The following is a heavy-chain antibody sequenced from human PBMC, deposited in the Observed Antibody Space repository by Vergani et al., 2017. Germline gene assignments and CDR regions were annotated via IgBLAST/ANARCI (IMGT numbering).Heavy chain of an antibody. V-gene: IGHV3-23*01. Sequence: EVQLLESGGDLVQPGGSLRLSCAASGFTFNHYAMNWVRQAPGKGLEWVSGISGSGGSIYYAGSVKGRFTISRDSSKNTLYLQMNSLSAGDTAVYYCAKANPRNSGYDYLYYYHAMDVWGQGTTVTVSS. CDR1: GFTFNHYA. CDR2: ISGSGGSI. CDR3: AKANPRNSGYDYLYYYHAMDV. D-gene: IGHD5-12*01. J-gene: IGHJ6*02.